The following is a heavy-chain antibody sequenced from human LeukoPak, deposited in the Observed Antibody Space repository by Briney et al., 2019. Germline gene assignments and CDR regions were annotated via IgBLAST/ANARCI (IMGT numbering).Heavy chain of an antibody. CDR1: GGSFSGYY. Sequence: PSETLSLTRAVYGGSFSGYYWSWIRQPPGKGLERIGEINHSGSTNYNPSLKSRVTISVDTSKNQFSLKLSSVTAADTAVYYCAREGSMATSEFDYWGQGTLVTVSS. D-gene: IGHD5-12*01. V-gene: IGHV4-34*01. J-gene: IGHJ4*02. CDR3: AREGSMATSEFDY. CDR2: INHSGST.